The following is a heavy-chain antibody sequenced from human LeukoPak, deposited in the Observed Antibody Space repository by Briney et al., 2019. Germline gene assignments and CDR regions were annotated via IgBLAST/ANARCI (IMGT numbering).Heavy chain of an antibody. D-gene: IGHD3-3*01. J-gene: IGHJ5*02. Sequence: SETLSLTCAVYGGSFSGYYWSWIRQPPGKGLEWIGEINHSGSTNYNPSLKSRVTISVDTSKNQFSLKLSSVTAADTAVYYCARAFDFWSGYLTWGQGTLVTVSS. CDR2: INHSGST. CDR3: ARAFDFWSGYLT. CDR1: GGSFSGYY. V-gene: IGHV4-34*01.